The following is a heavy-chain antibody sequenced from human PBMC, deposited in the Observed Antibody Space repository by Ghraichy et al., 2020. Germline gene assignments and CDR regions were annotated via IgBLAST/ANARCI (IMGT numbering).Heavy chain of an antibody. V-gene: IGHV3-74*01. CDR2: IDHDGSVT. CDR3: SREAGAGGISYGSDV. Sequence: GESLRLSCTASGFTFITHWMHWVRQAPGKGLVWVSHIDHDGSVTTYADSVKGRFTISRDNAKNTLYLQMNSLRVEDTAVYYCSREAGAGGISYGSDVWGQGTKVTVSS. D-gene: IGHD6-6*01. J-gene: IGHJ3*01. CDR1: GFTFITHW.